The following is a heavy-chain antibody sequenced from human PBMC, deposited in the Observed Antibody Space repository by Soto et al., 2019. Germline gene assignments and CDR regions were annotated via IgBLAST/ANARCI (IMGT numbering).Heavy chain of an antibody. V-gene: IGHV1-46*01. J-gene: IGHJ4*02. CDR1: GYTFTTYY. CDR3: ARAGYCSGGTCFHGSRDY. CDR2: INPNGGST. Sequence: QVQLVQSGAEVKRPGASVKVSCKASGYTFTTYYMHWVRQAPGQGLEWLGIINPNGGSTTYAQKFQGRVTMTRDTSTSTVYLELSSLRSEDTAVYYCARAGYCSGGTCFHGSRDYWGQGTLVTVSA. D-gene: IGHD2-15*01.